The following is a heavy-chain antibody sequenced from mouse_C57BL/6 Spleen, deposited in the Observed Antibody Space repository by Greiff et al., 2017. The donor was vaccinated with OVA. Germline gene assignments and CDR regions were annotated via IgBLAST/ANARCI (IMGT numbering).Heavy chain of an antibody. Sequence: EVKLMESGGGLVKPGGSLKLSCAASGFTFSSYTMSWVRQTPEKRLEWVATISGGGGNTYYPDSVKGRFTISRDNAKNTLYLQMSSLRSEDTALYYCARQNGYYGVRYFEVWGTGTTVTVSS. D-gene: IGHD2-3*01. CDR2: ISGGGGNT. J-gene: IGHJ1*03. CDR3: ARQNGYYGVRYFEV. V-gene: IGHV5-9*01. CDR1: GFTFSSYT.